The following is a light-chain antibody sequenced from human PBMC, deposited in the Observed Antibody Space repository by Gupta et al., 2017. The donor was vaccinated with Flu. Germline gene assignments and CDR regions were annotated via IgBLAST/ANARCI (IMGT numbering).Light chain of an antibody. J-gene: IGKJ4*01. V-gene: IGKV4-1*01. CDR1: QSILYSSNNKNY. CDR2: WAS. CDR3: QQYYSTPT. Sequence: DIVMTQSPDSLAVSLGERATINCKSSQSILYSSNNKNYLAWYQQKPGQPPKLLIYWASTRESGVPDRFRGSGSGTEFTLTISSLQAEDVAVYYCQQYYSTPTFGGGTKVEIK.